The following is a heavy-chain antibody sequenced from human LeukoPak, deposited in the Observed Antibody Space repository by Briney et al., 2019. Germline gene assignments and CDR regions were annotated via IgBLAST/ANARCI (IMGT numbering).Heavy chain of an antibody. CDR1: GFAFHSYA. D-gene: IGHD4-23*01. CDR3: AKDTGGNGAYFYAMDV. J-gene: IGHJ6*02. CDR2: INWNSDTK. Sequence: PDRSLRLSCVGSGFAFHSYAMHWVRRPPGKGLEWVSAINWNSDTKAYADSVKGRFTISRDRARNSLYLQMDSLRPGDTALYYCAKDTGGNGAYFYAMDVWGQGTLVTVSS. V-gene: IGHV3-9*01.